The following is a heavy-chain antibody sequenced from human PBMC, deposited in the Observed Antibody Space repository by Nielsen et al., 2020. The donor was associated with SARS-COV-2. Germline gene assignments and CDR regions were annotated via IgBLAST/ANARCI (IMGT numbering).Heavy chain of an antibody. CDR1: GFTVSSKY. CDR2: IYSGDSI. D-gene: IGHD3-16*01. Sequence: GGSLRLSCAASGFTVSSKYMSWVRQAPGKGLQWVSVIYSGDSIYYADSVRGRFTISRDNSKNTLYLQMNSLRAEDTAVYYCARDLDYYYYGMDVWGQGTTVTVSS. V-gene: IGHV3-53*01. J-gene: IGHJ6*02. CDR3: ARDLDYYYYGMDV.